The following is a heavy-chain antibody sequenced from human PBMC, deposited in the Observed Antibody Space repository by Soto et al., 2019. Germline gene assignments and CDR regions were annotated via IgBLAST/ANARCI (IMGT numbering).Heavy chain of an antibody. CDR2: ISSGGSA. J-gene: IGHJ5*02. V-gene: IGHV3-66*01. CDR1: GFTVSSNY. Sequence: GGSLRLSCAASGFTVSSNYMSWVRQAPGKGLDWVSLISSGGSAYYADSVKGRFTISRDTSKNTLSLQMNSLRVDDTAVYYCAREKAVVAPAPLWEENLDKDFNRFDPWGPGTLVTVSS. CDR3: AREKAVVAPAPLWEENLDKDFNRFDP. D-gene: IGHD3-16*01.